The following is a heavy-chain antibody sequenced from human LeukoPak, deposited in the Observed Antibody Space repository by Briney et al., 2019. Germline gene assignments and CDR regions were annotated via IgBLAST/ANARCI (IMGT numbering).Heavy chain of an antibody. D-gene: IGHD3-10*01. CDR1: GSTLSSYA. Sequence: GGSLRLSCAASGSTLSSYAMHWVRQAPGKGLEWVAVISYDGSNKYYADSVKGRFTISRDNSKNTLYLQMNSLRAEDTAVYYCARGYSGSGRYFDYWGQGTLVTVSS. CDR3: ARGYSGSGRYFDY. V-gene: IGHV3-30-3*01. CDR2: ISYDGSNK. J-gene: IGHJ4*02.